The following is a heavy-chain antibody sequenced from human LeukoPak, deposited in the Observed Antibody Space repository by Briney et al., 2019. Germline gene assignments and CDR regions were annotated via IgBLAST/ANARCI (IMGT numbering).Heavy chain of an antibody. D-gene: IGHD2-15*01. CDR3: ARQRVVAATGYYFDY. CDR1: GYSISRGYY. Sequence: SETLSLTCTVSGYSISRGYYWGWIRQPPGKGLEWIGSIYHSGKTYYNPSLKSRVTISLDTSKNQFSLKLSSVTAADTAVYYCARQRVVAATGYYFDYWGQGTLVTVSS. V-gene: IGHV4-38-2*02. J-gene: IGHJ4*02. CDR2: IYHSGKT.